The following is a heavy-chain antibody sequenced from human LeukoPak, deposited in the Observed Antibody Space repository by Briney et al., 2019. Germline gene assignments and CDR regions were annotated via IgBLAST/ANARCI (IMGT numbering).Heavy chain of an antibody. CDR3: ARGRYCSSTSCSRYYYYYYYMDV. V-gene: IGHV4-34*01. Sequence: PSETLSLTCAVYGGSFSGYYWSWIRQPPGKGLEWIGEINHSGSTNYNPSLKSRVTISVDTSKNKFSLKLSSVTAAHTAVYYCARGRYCSSTSCSRYYYYYYYMDVWGKGTTVTVSS. CDR2: INHSGST. J-gene: IGHJ6*03. CDR1: GGSFSGYY. D-gene: IGHD2-2*01.